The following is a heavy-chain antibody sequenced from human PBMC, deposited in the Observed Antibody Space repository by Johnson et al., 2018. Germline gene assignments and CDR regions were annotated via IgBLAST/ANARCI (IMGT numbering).Heavy chain of an antibody. CDR1: SCSSRS. Sequence: SCSSRSMNWVRQAPGXGLXWISFIAGNSDTAYHADSVKGRFTISRDNGKNSLFLHMNSLRADDTAVYYCAGDYWACFDLWGQGAMVSVSS. D-gene: IGHD2-15*01. V-gene: IGHV3-48*01. J-gene: IGHJ3*01. CDR2: IAGNSDTA. CDR3: AGDYWACFDL.